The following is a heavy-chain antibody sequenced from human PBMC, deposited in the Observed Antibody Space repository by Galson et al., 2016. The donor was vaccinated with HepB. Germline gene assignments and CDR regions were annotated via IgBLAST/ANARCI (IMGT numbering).Heavy chain of an antibody. Sequence: SLRLSCAASGLAFSYYGMTWVRQAPGKGLEWVANINIDGSGKYYVDSVKGRFTISRDNAKDSLYLQMNGLRAEDTAVYYCARALSSSGWTYWYFDLWGRGTLVTVSS. CDR2: INIDGSGK. D-gene: IGHD6-19*01. CDR3: ARALSSSGWTYWYFDL. CDR1: GLAFSYYG. V-gene: IGHV3-7*03. J-gene: IGHJ2*01.